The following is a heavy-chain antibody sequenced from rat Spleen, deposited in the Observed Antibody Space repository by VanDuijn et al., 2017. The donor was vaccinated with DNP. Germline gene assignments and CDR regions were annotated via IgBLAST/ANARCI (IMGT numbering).Heavy chain of an antibody. CDR1: GFTFNNYW. V-gene: IGHV5-22*01. CDR2: ITYDGGNT. J-gene: IGHJ2*01. D-gene: IGHD1-4*01. Sequence: EVQLVESGGDLVQPGRSLKLSCVASGFTFNNYWMTWVRQAPTKGLEWVAYITYDGGNTYYRDSVKGRFTISRHNAKSTLYLQINSLRSEDMATYYCARHVLPLRVWDYWGQGVMVTVSS. CDR3: ARHVLPLRVWDY.